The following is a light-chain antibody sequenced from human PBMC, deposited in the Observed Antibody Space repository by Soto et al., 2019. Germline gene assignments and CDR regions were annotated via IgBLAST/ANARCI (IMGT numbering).Light chain of an antibody. V-gene: IGKV3-11*01. CDR3: QQRSNWPPWT. CDR1: QSVSSY. Sequence: EIVLKLSPATLSWSPGERATLSCRARQSVSSYLAWYQQKPGQAPRLLIYDASNRATGIPARFSGSGSGTDFTLTISSLEPEDFAVYYCQQRSNWPPWTFGQGTKVDIK. J-gene: IGKJ1*01. CDR2: DAS.